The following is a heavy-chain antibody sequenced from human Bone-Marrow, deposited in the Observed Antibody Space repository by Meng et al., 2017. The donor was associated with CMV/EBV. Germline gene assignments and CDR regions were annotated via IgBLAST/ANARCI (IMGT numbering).Heavy chain of an antibody. J-gene: IGHJ3*02. Sequence: LSLTCATSDFGFSGHWMHWVRQAPGKGLEWVSGISWNSGSIGYADSVKGRFTISRDNAKNSLYLQMNSLRAEDMALYYCAKDRGRGSTSSGYAFDIWGQGTMVTVSS. V-gene: IGHV3-9*03. CDR1: DFGFSGHW. D-gene: IGHD2-2*01. CDR3: AKDRGRGSTSSGYAFDI. CDR2: ISWNSGSI.